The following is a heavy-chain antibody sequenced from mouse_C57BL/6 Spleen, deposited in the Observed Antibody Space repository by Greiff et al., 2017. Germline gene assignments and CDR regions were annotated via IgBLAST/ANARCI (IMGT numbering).Heavy chain of an antibody. Sequence: EVQLQQSGPELVKPGASVKIPCKASGYTFTDYNMDWVKQSHGKSLEWIGDINPNNGGTIYNQTFKGKATLTVDTSSSTAYMGLRSLTSEDTAVYYCARRLLSSWFAYWGQGTLVTVSA. CDR1: GYTFTDYN. D-gene: IGHD2-1*01. CDR2: INPNNGGT. CDR3: ARRLLSSWFAY. V-gene: IGHV1-18*01. J-gene: IGHJ3*01.